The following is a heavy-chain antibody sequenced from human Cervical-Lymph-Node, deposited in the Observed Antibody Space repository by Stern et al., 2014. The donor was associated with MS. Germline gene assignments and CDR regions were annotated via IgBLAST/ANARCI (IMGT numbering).Heavy chain of an antibody. CDR1: GETYNTDA. V-gene: IGHV1-69*01. Sequence: QVQLVQSGAEVQKPGSSVKVSCKGCGETYNTDAIHWVRQAPGQGLEWMGGIIPVFGTPVYAQRFKSRVSIAADESTATDYMELSSLRSDDTSVYYCARGASSAAWYKHAVDVWGQGTTVTVSS. D-gene: IGHD1-14*01. J-gene: IGHJ6*02. CDR2: IIPVFGTP. CDR3: ARGASSAAWYKHAVDV.